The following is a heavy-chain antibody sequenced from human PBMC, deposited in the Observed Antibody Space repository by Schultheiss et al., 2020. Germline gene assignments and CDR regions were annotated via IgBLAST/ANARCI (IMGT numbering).Heavy chain of an antibody. CDR2: IYYSGST. Sequence: SETLSLTCTVSGGSISSYYWSWIRQPPGKGLEWIGHIYYSGSTNYNPSLKSRVTISVDTSKNQFSLKLTSVTAADTAVYYCARGRHFMDVWGQGTTVTVYS. D-gene: IGHD3-3*02. CDR1: GGSISSYY. CDR3: ARGRHFMDV. V-gene: IGHV4-59*12. J-gene: IGHJ6*02.